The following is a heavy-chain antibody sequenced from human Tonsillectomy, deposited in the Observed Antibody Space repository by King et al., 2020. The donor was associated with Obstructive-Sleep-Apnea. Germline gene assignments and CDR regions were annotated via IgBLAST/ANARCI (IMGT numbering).Heavy chain of an antibody. J-gene: IGHJ4*02. V-gene: IGHV4-30-2*01. CDR2: IYHSGST. D-gene: IGHD2-21*01. CDR3: ARDVANPGYFDY. CDR1: DDSISSGGYS. Sequence: QLQESGSGLVKPSQTLSLTCAVSDDSISSGGYSWSWIRQPPGKGLEWIGYIYHSGSTYYNPSLKSRVTISVDRSKNQFSLKLSSVTAADTAVYYCARDVANPGYFDYWGQGTLVTVSS.